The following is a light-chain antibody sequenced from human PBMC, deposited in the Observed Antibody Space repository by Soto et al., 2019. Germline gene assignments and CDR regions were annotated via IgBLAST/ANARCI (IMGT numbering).Light chain of an antibody. V-gene: IGKV3-15*01. Sequence: EVVMTQSPATLSVSPGERATLSCRASQSVNTNLAWYQQIPGQAPRLLIYGASTRATAIPARFSGSGSGTEFNLTISSLQSEDFAVYYCHQYHTWPPYTFGLGTKVEI. CDR2: GAS. CDR1: QSVNTN. J-gene: IGKJ1*01. CDR3: HQYHTWPPYT.